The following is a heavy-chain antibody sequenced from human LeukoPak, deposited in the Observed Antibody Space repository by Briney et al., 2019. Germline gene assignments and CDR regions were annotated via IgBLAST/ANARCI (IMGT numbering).Heavy chain of an antibody. D-gene: IGHD6-19*01. CDR2: IYSGGNT. Sequence: GGSLRLSCAASGFTLWINHMNWVRQAPGEGLEWVSLIYSGGNTQYADSVKGRFIIFRDSSKNTLYLQMNSLRVEDTVVYYCATRAVAAPYWGQGTLVTVSS. CDR1: GFTLWINH. J-gene: IGHJ4*02. V-gene: IGHV3-66*01. CDR3: ATRAVAAPY.